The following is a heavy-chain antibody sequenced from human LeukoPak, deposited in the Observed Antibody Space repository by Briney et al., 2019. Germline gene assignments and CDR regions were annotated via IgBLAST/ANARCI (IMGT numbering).Heavy chain of an antibody. Sequence: ASVKVSCKASRYTFTSYDINWVRQATGQGLEWMRWMNPNSGNTGYAQKFQGRVTMTRNTSISTAYMELSSLRSEDTAVYYCARTAGYSSGWYHPRYYYYYMDVWGKGTTVTVSS. V-gene: IGHV1-8*01. CDR1: RYTFTSYD. D-gene: IGHD6-19*01. J-gene: IGHJ6*03. CDR2: MNPNSGNT. CDR3: ARTAGYSSGWYHPRYYYYYMDV.